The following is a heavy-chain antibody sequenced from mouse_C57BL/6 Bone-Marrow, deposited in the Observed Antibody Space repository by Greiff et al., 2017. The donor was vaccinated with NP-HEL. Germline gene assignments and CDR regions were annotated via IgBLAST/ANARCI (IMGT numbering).Heavy chain of an antibody. Sequence: EVMLVESGGGLVKPGGSLKLSCAASGFTFSSYAMSWVRQTPEKRLEWVATISDGGSYTYYPDNVKGRFTISRDNAKNNLYLQMSHLNSEDTAMYYCARGPLCTTAVDYWGQGTTLTVSS. D-gene: IGHD1-1*01. CDR2: ISDGGSYT. CDR3: ARGPLCTTAVDY. J-gene: IGHJ2*01. CDR1: GFTFSSYA. V-gene: IGHV5-4*03.